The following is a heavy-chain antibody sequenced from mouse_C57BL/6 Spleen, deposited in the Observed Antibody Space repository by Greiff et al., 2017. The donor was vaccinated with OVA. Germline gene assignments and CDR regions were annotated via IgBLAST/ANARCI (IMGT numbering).Heavy chain of an antibody. CDR2: IDPETGGT. CDR1: GYTFTDYE. Sequence: QVQLKQSGAELVRPGASVTLSCKASGYTFTDYEMHWVKQTPVHGLEWIGAIDPETGGTAYNQKFKGKAILTADKSSSTAYMELRSLTSEDSAVYYCTRSDGNYDAMDYWGQGTSVTVSS. D-gene: IGHD2-1*01. CDR3: TRSDGNYDAMDY. V-gene: IGHV1-15*01. J-gene: IGHJ4*01.